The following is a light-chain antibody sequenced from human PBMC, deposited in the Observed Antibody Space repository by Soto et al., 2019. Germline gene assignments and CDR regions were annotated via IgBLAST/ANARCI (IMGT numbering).Light chain of an antibody. CDR3: QSYDNSLSAWV. V-gene: IGLV1-40*01. CDR1: SSNIGAGYD. J-gene: IGLJ3*02. CDR2: VNS. Sequence: QSVLTQPPSVSGAPGQRVAISCTGSSSNIGAGYDVHWYQQFPGTAPKLLINVNSNRPSGVPDRFSGSKSGTSASLAITGLQAEDEADYYCQSYDNSLSAWVFGGGTKLTVL.